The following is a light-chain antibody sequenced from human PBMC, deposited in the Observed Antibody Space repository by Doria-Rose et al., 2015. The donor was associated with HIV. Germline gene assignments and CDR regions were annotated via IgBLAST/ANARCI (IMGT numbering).Light chain of an antibody. CDR2: WAS. V-gene: IGKV4-1*01. Sequence: SPDSLAVSLGERATINCKSSQGVLYSSNNKNYLAWYQQKPGQPPKLLIYWASTRESGVPDRFSGSGSGTDFTLSISSLQAEDVAIYYCQQYYSSPRAFGQGTKVEIK. CDR1: QGVLYSSNNKNY. CDR3: QQYYSSPRA. J-gene: IGKJ1*01.